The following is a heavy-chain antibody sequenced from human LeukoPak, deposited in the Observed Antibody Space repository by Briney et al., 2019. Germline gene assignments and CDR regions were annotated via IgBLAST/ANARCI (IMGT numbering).Heavy chain of an antibody. CDR2: IYSGGST. CDR3: TRGPSSASYPLDY. D-gene: IGHD6-19*01. J-gene: IGHJ4*02. V-gene: IGHV3-53*01. CDR1: GFTVSTDY. Sequence: GGSLRLSCAGSGFTVSTDYMTWVRQAPGKGLEWVSVIYSGGSTYYADSVKGRFNISRDDVKHTLVLQMNNMTAEDTALYYCTRGPSSASYPLDYWGQGILVTVSS.